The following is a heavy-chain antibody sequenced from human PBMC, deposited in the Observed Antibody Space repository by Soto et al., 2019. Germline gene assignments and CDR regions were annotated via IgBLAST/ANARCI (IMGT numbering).Heavy chain of an antibody. CDR1: GFTFGNYW. D-gene: IGHD1-1*01. Sequence: EVQLVESGGGLVQPGGSLRLSCAASGFTFGNYWMHWVRLAPGKGLVWVSRISDYGRINYADSVKDRFIISRDDARSELYLQLNDLRVEDTATYYCARGGLEPFDHWGQGALVTVSS. J-gene: IGHJ4*02. CDR3: ARGGLEPFDH. V-gene: IGHV3-74*01. CDR2: ISDYGRI.